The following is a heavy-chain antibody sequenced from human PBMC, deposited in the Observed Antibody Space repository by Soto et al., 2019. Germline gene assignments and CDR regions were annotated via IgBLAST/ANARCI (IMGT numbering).Heavy chain of an antibody. D-gene: IGHD6-19*01. CDR2: IQSGGST. Sequence: EVQLVESGGALVQPGGSLRLSCTASGFSVSSKYMSWVRQAPGKGLEWVSLIQSGGSTYYAGSVKGRFTISRDNSKNTLYLQMNSLRAEDTAVYYCAGWGAAPQGNSSGWYYFDYWGQGTLVTVSS. CDR1: GFSVSSKY. V-gene: IGHV3-66*01. J-gene: IGHJ4*02. CDR3: AGWGAAPQGNSSGWYYFDY.